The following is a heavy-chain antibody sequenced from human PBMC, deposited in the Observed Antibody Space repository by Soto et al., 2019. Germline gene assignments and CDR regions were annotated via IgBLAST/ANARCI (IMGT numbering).Heavy chain of an antibody. CDR3: AATSGDY. CDR1: GGSISSSSYY. V-gene: IGHV4-39*01. CDR2: IYYSGST. Sequence: SETLSLTCTVSGGSISSSSYYWGWIRQPPGKGLEWIGSIYYSGSTYYNPSLKSRVTISVDTSKNQFSLKLSSVTAADTAVYYCAATSGDYWGQGTLVTVSS. D-gene: IGHD1-26*01. J-gene: IGHJ4*02.